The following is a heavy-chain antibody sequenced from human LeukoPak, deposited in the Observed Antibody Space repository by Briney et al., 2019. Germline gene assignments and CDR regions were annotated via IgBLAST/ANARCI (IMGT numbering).Heavy chain of an antibody. D-gene: IGHD5-24*01. J-gene: IGHJ4*02. Sequence: ASVKVSCKASGYTFTSYDINWVRQAPGQGLEWMGWINPDSGGTNYAQKFQGRVTMTRDTSISTAYMELSRLRSDDTAVYYCARALKRWLQLDDWGQGTLVTVSS. CDR3: ARALKRWLQLDD. CDR2: INPDSGGT. V-gene: IGHV1-2*02. CDR1: GYTFTSYD.